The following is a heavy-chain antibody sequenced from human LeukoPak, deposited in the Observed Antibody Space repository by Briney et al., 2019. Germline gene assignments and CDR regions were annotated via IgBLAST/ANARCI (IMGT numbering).Heavy chain of an antibody. V-gene: IGHV1-46*01. CDR2: INPSGGST. J-gene: IGHJ4*02. Sequence: ASVKVSCKASGYTFTSYYMHWVRQAPGQGLEWMGIINPSGGSTSYAQKFQGRVTMTRDTSISTAYMELSSLKSDDTAVYYCAREVGSNWNSLAYWGQGTLVTVSS. CDR1: GYTFTSYY. D-gene: IGHD1/OR15-1a*01. CDR3: AREVGSNWNSLAY.